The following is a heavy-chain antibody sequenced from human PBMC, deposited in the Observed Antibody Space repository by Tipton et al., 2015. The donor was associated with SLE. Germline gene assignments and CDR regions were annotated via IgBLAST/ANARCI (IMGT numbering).Heavy chain of an antibody. CDR3: ARDLPGVTTGQFDY. J-gene: IGHJ4*02. Sequence: TLSLTCTVSGDSIVTYHWNWIRQPAGKGLEWIGRIHSSGNINYNPSLKSRVTMSLDASKNQFSLSLRSVTAADTAVYYCARDLPGVTTGQFDYWGQGILVTVSS. CDR2: IHSSGNI. D-gene: IGHD4-11*01. V-gene: IGHV4-4*07. CDR1: GDSIVTYH.